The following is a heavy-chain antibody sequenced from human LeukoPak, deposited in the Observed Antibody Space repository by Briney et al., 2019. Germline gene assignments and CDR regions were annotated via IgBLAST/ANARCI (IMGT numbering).Heavy chain of an antibody. CDR3: ARISRDGYNYYFDY. D-gene: IGHD5-24*01. CDR1: GFTVSSNY. Sequence: GGSLRLSCAASGFTVSSNYMSWVRQAPGKGLEWVSVIYSGGSTYYADSVKGRFTISSDNSKNTLYLQMNSLRAEDTAVYYCARISRDGYNYYFDYWGQGTLVTVSS. V-gene: IGHV3-53*01. J-gene: IGHJ4*02. CDR2: IYSGGST.